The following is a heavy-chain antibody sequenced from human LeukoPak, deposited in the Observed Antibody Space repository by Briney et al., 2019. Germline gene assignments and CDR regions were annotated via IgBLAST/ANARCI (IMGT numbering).Heavy chain of an antibody. CDR3: ASNYYDSSGYYGPFDY. CDR1: GGTFSSYA. V-gene: IGHV1-69*04. CDR2: IIPIFGIA. Sequence: SVKVSCKASGGTFSSYAISWVRQAPGQGLEWMGRIIPIFGIANYAQKFQGRVTITADKSTSTAYMELSSLRSEDTAMYYCASNYYDSSGYYGPFDYWGQGTLVTVSS. J-gene: IGHJ4*02. D-gene: IGHD3-22*01.